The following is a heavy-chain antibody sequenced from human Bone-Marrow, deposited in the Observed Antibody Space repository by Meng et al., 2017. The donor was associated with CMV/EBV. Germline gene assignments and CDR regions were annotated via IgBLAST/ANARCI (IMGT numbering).Heavy chain of an antibody. D-gene: IGHD3-10*01. CDR1: GFSFSTHW. V-gene: IGHV5-51*04. Sequence: GEALKISFKASGFSFSTHWIGYVRQMPGKGLEWIGIIYPADSDTKYSPSFQGQVTISADKPTGTAYLQWGSLKASDTAIYYCARSQTGSYYGLDYWGQGTLVTVSS. J-gene: IGHJ4*02. CDR3: ARSQTGSYYGLDY. CDR2: IYPADSDT.